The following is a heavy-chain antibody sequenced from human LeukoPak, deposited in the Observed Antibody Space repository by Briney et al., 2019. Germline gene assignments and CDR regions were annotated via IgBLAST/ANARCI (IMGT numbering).Heavy chain of an antibody. V-gene: IGHV4-59*10. D-gene: IGHD6-13*01. CDR3: ARAAAPSGFRYYYYYMDV. CDR1: GGSFSGYY. J-gene: IGHJ6*03. Sequence: SETLSLTCAVYGGSFSGYYRSWIRQPAGKGLEWIGRIYTSGSTNYNPSLKSRVTMSVDTSKNQFSLKLSSVTAADTAVYYCARAAAPSGFRYYYYYMDVWGKGTTVTISS. CDR2: IYTSGST.